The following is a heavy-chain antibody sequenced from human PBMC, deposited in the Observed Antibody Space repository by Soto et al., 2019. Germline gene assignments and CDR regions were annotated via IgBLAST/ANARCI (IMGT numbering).Heavy chain of an antibody. CDR2: IKKDGSEK. CDR1: GFTFSRFG. D-gene: IGHD3-10*01. V-gene: IGHV3-7*03. J-gene: IGHJ4*02. Sequence: GGSLRLSCAASGFTFSRFGMHWVRQAPGRGLEWVAKIKKDGSEKNYADSVKGRFTISRDNAKNSLYLQMNSLRAEDTAVYYCARGPRSGSYYNGIYFDYWGQGTLVTVSS. CDR3: ARGPRSGSYYNGIYFDY.